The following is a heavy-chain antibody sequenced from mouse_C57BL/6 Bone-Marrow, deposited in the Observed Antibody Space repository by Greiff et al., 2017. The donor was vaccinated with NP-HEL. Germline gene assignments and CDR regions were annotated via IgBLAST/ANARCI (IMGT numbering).Heavy chain of an antibody. V-gene: IGHV14-3*01. CDR2: IDPANGNT. Sequence: EVKVVESVAELVRPGASVKLSCTASGFNIKNSYMHWVKQSPEQGLEWIGRIDPANGNTKYAPKFQGKATITADTSYNTTYLQLSSLTSEDTAIYYCARVGGRDGDFDVWGKGTTVTVSS. J-gene: IGHJ1*03. D-gene: IGHD3-3*01. CDR1: GFNIKNSY. CDR3: ARVGGRDGDFDV.